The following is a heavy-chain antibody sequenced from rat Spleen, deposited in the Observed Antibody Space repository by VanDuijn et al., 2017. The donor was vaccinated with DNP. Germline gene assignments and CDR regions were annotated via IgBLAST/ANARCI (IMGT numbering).Heavy chain of an antibody. J-gene: IGHJ4*01. CDR3: ARHVMDA. Sequence: EVQLVESGGGLVQPGRSLTLSCTASGFTFSNYGMHWIRQAPTKGLEWVASISPSGVSTYYRDSVKGRVTISRDNVKSVLYLQMDSLRSEDTATYYCARHVMDAWGQGASVTVSS. V-gene: IGHV5-19*01. CDR2: ISPSGVST. CDR1: GFTFSNYG.